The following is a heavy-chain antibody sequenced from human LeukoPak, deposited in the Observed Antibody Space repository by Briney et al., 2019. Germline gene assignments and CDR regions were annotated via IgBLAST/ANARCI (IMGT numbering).Heavy chain of an antibody. CDR3: ARDDSLNYDFWSGSGMDV. CDR1: GFSFSSYS. D-gene: IGHD3-3*01. CDR2: ISSSSYI. Sequence: GGSLRLSCAASGFSFSSYSMNWVRQAPGKGLQWVSSISSSSYIYYADSVKGRFTISRDNAKNSLYLQMNSLRAEDTAVYYCARDDSLNYDFWSGSGMDVWGQGTTVTVSS. J-gene: IGHJ6*02. V-gene: IGHV3-21*01.